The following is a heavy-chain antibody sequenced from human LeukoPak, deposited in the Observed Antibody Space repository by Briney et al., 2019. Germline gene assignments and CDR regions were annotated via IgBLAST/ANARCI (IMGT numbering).Heavy chain of an antibody. J-gene: IGHJ4*02. CDR3: ARDVSGYYYDSSGYYLGDY. CDR2: INPNSGGT. Sequence: ASVKVSRKASGYTFTGYYMHWVRQAPGQGLEWMGWINPNSGGTNYAQKFQGRVTMTRDTSISTAYMELSRLRSDDTAVYYCARDVSGYYYDSSGYYLGDYWGQGTLVTVSS. D-gene: IGHD3-22*01. V-gene: IGHV1-2*02. CDR1: GYTFTGYY.